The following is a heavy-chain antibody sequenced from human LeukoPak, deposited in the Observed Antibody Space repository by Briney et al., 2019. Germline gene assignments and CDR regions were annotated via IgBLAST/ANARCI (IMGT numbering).Heavy chain of an antibody. CDR3: ARLRVDWDYYYGMDV. CDR1: GGSISSYY. CDR2: IYYSGST. D-gene: IGHD2-21*01. V-gene: IGHV4-59*08. Sequence: PSETLSLTCTVSGGSISSYYWSWIRRPPGKGLEWIGYIYYSGSTNYNPSLKSRVTISVDTSKNQFSLKLSSVTAADTAVYYCARLRVDWDYYYGMDVWGQGTTVTVSS. J-gene: IGHJ6*02.